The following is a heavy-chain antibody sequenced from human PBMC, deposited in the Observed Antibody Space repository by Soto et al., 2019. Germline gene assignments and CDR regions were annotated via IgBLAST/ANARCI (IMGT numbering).Heavy chain of an antibody. CDR1: GYTFSRYA. V-gene: IGHV1-3*01. J-gene: IGHJ5*02. CDR2: INAGNGNT. D-gene: IGHD3-3*01. Sequence: ASVKVSCKASGYTFSRYAMNLVRQAPGQRLEWMGWINAGNGNTKYSQKFQGRVTITRDTSASTAYMELSSLRSEDTAVYYCARYYDFWSGYYRSRVSWFDPWGQGTLVTVSS. CDR3: ARYYDFWSGYYRSRVSWFDP.